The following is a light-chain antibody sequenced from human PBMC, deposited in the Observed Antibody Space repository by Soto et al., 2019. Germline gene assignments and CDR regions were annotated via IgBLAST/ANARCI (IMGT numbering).Light chain of an antibody. J-gene: IGKJ4*01. V-gene: IGKV1-8*01. Sequence: AIRMTQSPSSLSASTGDRVTITCRASQGISSYLAWYQQKPGKATKLLIYAASTLQSGVPSRFSGSGSGTDFTLTISCLQSEDFATYYCQQYYSYPRLTFGGGTKVEIK. CDR2: AAS. CDR3: QQYYSYPRLT. CDR1: QGISSY.